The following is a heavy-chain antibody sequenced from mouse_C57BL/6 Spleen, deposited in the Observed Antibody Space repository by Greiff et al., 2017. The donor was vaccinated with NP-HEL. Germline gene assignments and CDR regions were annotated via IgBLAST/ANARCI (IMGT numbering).Heavy chain of an antibody. CDR3: ARGHYYGSSPAWFAY. J-gene: IGHJ3*01. Sequence: QVHVKQSGAELVRPGSSVKLSCKASGYTFTSYWMHWVKQRPIQGLEWIGNIDPSDSETHYNQKFKDKATLTVDKSSSTAYMQLSSLTSEDSAVYYCARGHYYGSSPAWFAYWGQGTLVTVSA. V-gene: IGHV1-52*01. CDR1: GYTFTSYW. CDR2: IDPSDSET. D-gene: IGHD1-1*01.